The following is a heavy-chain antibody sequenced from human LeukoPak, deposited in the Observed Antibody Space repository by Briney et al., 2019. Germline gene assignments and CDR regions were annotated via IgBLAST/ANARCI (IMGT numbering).Heavy chain of an antibody. Sequence: ASVKVSCKASGYTFTSYDVNWVRQATGQGLEWMGWMNPISGDIGYAQQFQGRVTMTRNTSISTAYMELNSLRAEDTAVYYCARCYAYGSGSYYIFYYYMDVWGKGTTVTVSS. CDR3: ARCYAYGSGSYYIFYYYMDV. J-gene: IGHJ6*03. CDR2: MNPISGDI. CDR1: GYTFTSYD. V-gene: IGHV1-8*01. D-gene: IGHD3-10*01.